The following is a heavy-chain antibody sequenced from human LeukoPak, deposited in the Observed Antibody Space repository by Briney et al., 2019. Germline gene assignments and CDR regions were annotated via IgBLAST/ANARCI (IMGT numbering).Heavy chain of an antibody. V-gene: IGHV3-21*01. Sequence: GGSLRLSCAASGFTFSSYSMNWVRQAPGKGLEWVSSISSSSSYIYYADSVKGRFTISRDNAKNSLYLQMNSLRTEGTAVYYCARDRYCSSTSCYVDYWGQGTLVTVSS. CDR3: ARDRYCSSTSCYVDY. D-gene: IGHD2-2*01. CDR2: ISSSSSYI. J-gene: IGHJ4*02. CDR1: GFTFSSYS.